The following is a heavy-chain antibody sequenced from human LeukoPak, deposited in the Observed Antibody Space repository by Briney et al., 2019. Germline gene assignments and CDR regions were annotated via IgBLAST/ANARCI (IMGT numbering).Heavy chain of an antibody. CDR2: INPNSGGT. CDR1: GYTFTGYY. D-gene: IGHD6-13*01. J-gene: IGHJ5*02. CDR3: ARGTKQQLLGDWFDP. V-gene: IGHV1-2*04. Sequence: SVRVSCKASGYTFTGYYMHWVRQAPGQGIEWMGWINPNSGGTNYAQKFQGWVTMTRDTSISTAYMELSRLRSDDTAVYYCARGTKQQLLGDWFDPWGQGTLVTVSS.